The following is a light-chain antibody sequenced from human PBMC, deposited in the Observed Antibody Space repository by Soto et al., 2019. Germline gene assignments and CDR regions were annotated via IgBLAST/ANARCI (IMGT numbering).Light chain of an antibody. Sequence: EIVMTQSPVTLSVSLVEGINLSFLASQHASQTLACYQQKPGQAPRLLIYGAYTRATVTPDRFSGSGSGREFTLTIRRLQSQDFAVYYCQKYNNWPPINCGHGTRLEIK. CDR3: QKYNNWPPIN. V-gene: IGKV3-15*01. J-gene: IGKJ5*01. CDR2: GAY. CDR1: QHASQT.